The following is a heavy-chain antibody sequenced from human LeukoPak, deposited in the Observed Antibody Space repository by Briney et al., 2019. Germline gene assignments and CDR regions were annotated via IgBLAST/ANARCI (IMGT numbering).Heavy chain of an antibody. CDR2: ISSSGSGGNT. CDR1: GVTLSSYA. CDR3: ARFPKLPRHYYYYYGMDV. Sequence: QAGGSLRLSCAASGVTLSSYAMSWARQAPGKGLEWVSGISSSGSGGNTYYADSVQGRFTISRDNAKNSLYLQMNSLRAEDTAVYYCARFPKLPRHYYYYYGMDVWGQGTTVTVSS. J-gene: IGHJ6*02. D-gene: IGHD2-21*01. V-gene: IGHV3-23*01.